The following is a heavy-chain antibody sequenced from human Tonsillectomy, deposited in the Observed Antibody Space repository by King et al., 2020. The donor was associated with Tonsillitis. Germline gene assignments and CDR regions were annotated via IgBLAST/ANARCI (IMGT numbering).Heavy chain of an antibody. Sequence: TLKESGPTLVKPTQTLTLTCTFSGFSLNTSGVAVGWIRQPPGKALEWLAVIYYNDDKRYSPSLRTRLTITKDTSKNQVVLTMTNMDPVDTATYYCAHRLGFGARTDYWGQGTLVTVSS. J-gene: IGHJ4*02. CDR3: AHRLGFGARTDY. V-gene: IGHV2-5*01. CDR2: IYYNDDK. D-gene: IGHD1-14*01. CDR1: GFSLNTSGVA.